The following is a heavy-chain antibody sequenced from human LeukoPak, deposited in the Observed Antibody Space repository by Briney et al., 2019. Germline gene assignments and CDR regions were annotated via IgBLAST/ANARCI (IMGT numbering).Heavy chain of an antibody. V-gene: IGHV1-8*01. J-gene: IGHJ3*02. D-gene: IGHD3-9*01. Sequence: GASVKVSCKASGYTFTSYDINWVRQATGQGLEWMGWMNPNSGNTGYAQKFQGRVTMTRNTSISTAYMELSSLRSEDTAVYYCARELSDDILTGYYRDAFDIWGQGTMVTVSS. CDR2: MNPNSGNT. CDR1: GYTFTSYD. CDR3: ARELSDDILTGYYRDAFDI.